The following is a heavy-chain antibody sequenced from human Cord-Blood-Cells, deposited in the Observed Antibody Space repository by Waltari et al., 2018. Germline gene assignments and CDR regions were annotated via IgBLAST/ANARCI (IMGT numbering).Heavy chain of an antibody. CDR3: ARVLTLYDSSGYYYFDY. CDR2: IIPNLGIA. J-gene: IGHJ4*02. V-gene: IGHV1-69*10. CDR1: GGTFSSYA. D-gene: IGHD3-22*01. Sequence: QVQLVQSGAEVKKPGSSVKVSCKASGGTFSSYAISWVRQAPGQGLEWMGGIIPNLGIATTDKKCQGEVTITADKSTSTAYMELSSLRSEDTAVYYCARVLTLYDSSGYYYFDYWGQGTLVTVSS.